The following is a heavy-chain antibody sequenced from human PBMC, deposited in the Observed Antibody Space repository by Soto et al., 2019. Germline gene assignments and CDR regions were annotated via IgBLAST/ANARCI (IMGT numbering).Heavy chain of an antibody. CDR1: GGSFGGYY. J-gene: IGHJ3*02. CDR3: ARGRYSDSSGFYDAFDI. V-gene: IGHV4-34*01. Sequence: LALTCAVYGGSFGGYYWNWIRLPPGKGLEWIGQINQSGSTNYSPSLKSRVTVSVDTSNNQFSLKLHSVTAADTAVYYCARGRYSDSSGFYDAFDIWGQGTMVTVSS. D-gene: IGHD3-22*01. CDR2: INQSGST.